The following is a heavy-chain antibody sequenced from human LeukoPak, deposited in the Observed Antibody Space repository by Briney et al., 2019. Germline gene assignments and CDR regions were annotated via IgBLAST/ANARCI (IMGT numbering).Heavy chain of an antibody. D-gene: IGHD2-8*01. Sequence: GGSLRLSCAASGFTFSSYWTHWVRHAPGKGLVWVSRINSDGSSTNYADSVKGRFIISRDNAKNTLYLQMNSLRAEGTAVYYCARARLMNWFDPWGLGTLVTVSS. J-gene: IGHJ5*02. CDR1: GFTFSSYW. V-gene: IGHV3-74*01. CDR2: INSDGSST. CDR3: ARARLMNWFDP.